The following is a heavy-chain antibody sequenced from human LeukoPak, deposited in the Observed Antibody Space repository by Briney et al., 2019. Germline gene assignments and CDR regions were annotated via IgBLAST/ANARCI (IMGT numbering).Heavy chain of an antibody. CDR3: ARETLNYYDSSGNWFDP. J-gene: IGHJ5*02. V-gene: IGHV1-69*04. Sequence: GASVKVSCKASGGTFSSYAISWVRQAPGQGLEWMGRFIPIFGIANYAQKFQGRVTITADKSTSTAYMELSSLRSEDTAVYYCARETLNYYDSSGNWFDPWGQGTLVTVSS. CDR2: FIPIFGIA. CDR1: GGTFSSYA. D-gene: IGHD3-22*01.